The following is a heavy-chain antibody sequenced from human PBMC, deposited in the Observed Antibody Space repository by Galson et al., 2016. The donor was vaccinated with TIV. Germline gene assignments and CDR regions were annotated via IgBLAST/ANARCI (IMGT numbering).Heavy chain of an antibody. CDR3: AKDPRDYDDYPYYFDS. CDR1: GFTFNRFG. D-gene: IGHD4-17*01. Sequence: SLRLSCAASGFTFNRFGMHWVRQAPGKGLEWVAHISFDGSNTNHVDSVKGRFTTSRDNSKNTLYLQMESLRGEDTAIYFCAKDPRDYDDYPYYFDSWGQGTLVAVSS. J-gene: IGHJ4*02. CDR2: ISFDGSNT. V-gene: IGHV3-30*18.